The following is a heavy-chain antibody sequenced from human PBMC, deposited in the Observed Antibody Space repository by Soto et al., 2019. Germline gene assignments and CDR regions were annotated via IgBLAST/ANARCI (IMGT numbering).Heavy chain of an antibody. Sequence: QLHLVQSGAVVKKPGASVTVSCSASGYPVTAYYMHWVRQAPGRGLEWMGGINPATGAAKYTQTFQGRVTLTRDTSKSTVFMELGGPTSEDTAGFYCARGGGVGVAGSAAFDMWGQGTLVTVSS. J-gene: IGHJ3*02. D-gene: IGHD3-3*01. CDR3: ARGGGVGVAGSAAFDM. V-gene: IGHV1-2*02. CDR2: INPATGAA. CDR1: GYPVTAYY.